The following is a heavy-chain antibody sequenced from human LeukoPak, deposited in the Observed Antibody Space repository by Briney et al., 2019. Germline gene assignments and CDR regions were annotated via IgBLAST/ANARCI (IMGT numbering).Heavy chain of an antibody. CDR2: ISYDGSNK. J-gene: IGHJ4*02. CDR1: GFTFSSYA. D-gene: IGHD1-1*01. CDR3: ARGNWNDDFDY. Sequence: GGSLRLSCAASGFTFSSYAMHWVRQAPGKGLEWVAVISYDGSNKYYADSVKGRFTISRDNSKNTLYLQMNSLRTEDTAVYYCARGNWNDDFDYWGQGTLVTVSS. V-gene: IGHV3-30-3*01.